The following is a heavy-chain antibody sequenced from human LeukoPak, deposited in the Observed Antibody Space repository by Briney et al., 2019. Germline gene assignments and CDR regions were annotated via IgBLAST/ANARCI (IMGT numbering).Heavy chain of an antibody. D-gene: IGHD3-10*01. CDR2: IYSGGST. J-gene: IGHJ4*02. CDR3: ARDLYDPGSY. CDR1: GFTVSSNY. V-gene: IGHV3-66*01. Sequence: GGSLRLSCAASGFTVSSNYMSWVRQAPGKGLEWVSVIYSGGSTYYADSVKGRFTISRDNSKNTIYLQMNSLRAENTAVYYCARDLYDPGSYWGQGTLVTVSS.